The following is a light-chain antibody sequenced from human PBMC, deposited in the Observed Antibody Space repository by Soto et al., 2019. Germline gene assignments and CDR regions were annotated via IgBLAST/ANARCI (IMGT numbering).Light chain of an antibody. CDR2: GAS. V-gene: IGKV1-39*01. CDR1: QDVSND. Sequence: DIQMTQSPPSLSASVGDRVTITCRASQDVSNDLGWFQQKPGKAPKRLIFGASSLQSGVPSRFSGSVSGTYFTLTISSLQPEDFATYYCQQRYSTPRAFGQGTKVDIK. CDR3: QQRYSTPRA. J-gene: IGKJ1*01.